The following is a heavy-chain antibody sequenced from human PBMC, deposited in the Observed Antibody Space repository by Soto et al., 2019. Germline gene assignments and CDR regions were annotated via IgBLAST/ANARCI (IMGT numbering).Heavy chain of an antibody. D-gene: IGHD3-3*01. Sequence: ASVKVSCMASGYTFTSYGISWVRQAPGQGLEWMGWISAYNGNTNCAQKLQGRVTMTTDTSTSTAYMELRSLRSDDTAVYYCARGSAITIFGVVQVHFDYWGQGTLVTVSS. CDR1: GYTFTSYG. J-gene: IGHJ4*02. CDR3: ARGSAITIFGVVQVHFDY. CDR2: ISAYNGNT. V-gene: IGHV1-18*01.